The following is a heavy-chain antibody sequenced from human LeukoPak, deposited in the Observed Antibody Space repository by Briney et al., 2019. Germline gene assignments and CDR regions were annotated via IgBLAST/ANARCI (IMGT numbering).Heavy chain of an antibody. D-gene: IGHD2-15*01. CDR2: ISSNGGST. J-gene: IGHJ3*02. V-gene: IGHV3-64*01. CDR1: GFTFSSYA. CDR3: AREVDDAFDI. Sequence: GGSLRLSCAASGFTFSSYAMHWVRQAPGKGLEYVSAISSNGGSTYYANSVKGRFTISRDNSKNTLYLQMGSLRAEDMAVYYCAREVDDAFDIWGQGTMVTVSS.